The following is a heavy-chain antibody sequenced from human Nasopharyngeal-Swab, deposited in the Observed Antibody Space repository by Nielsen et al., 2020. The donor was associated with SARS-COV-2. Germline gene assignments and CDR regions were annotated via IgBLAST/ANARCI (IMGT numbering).Heavy chain of an antibody. J-gene: IGHJ6*02. CDR3: AKDGEGFGELLDAPRRNYYYYGMDV. D-gene: IGHD3-10*01. Sequence: GESLKISCAASGFTFDDYTMHWVRQAPGKGLEWVSLISWDGGSTYYADSVKGRFTISRDNSKNSLYLQMNSLRTEDTALYYCAKDGEGFGELLDAPRRNYYYYGMDVWGQGTTVTVSS. V-gene: IGHV3-43*01. CDR2: ISWDGGST. CDR1: GFTFDDYT.